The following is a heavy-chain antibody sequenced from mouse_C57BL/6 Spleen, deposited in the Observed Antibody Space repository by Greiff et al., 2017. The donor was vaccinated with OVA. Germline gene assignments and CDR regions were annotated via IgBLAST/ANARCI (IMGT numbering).Heavy chain of an antibody. CDR1: GFTFTSYT. Sequence: QAQLKQSGAELARPGASVKMSCKASGFTFTSYTMHWVKQRPGQGLEWIGYINPSSGYTKYNQKFKDKATLTADKSSSTAYMQLSSLTSEDSAVYYCARSDTTVVEDYWGQGTTLTVSS. D-gene: IGHD1-1*01. CDR2: INPSSGYT. J-gene: IGHJ2*01. CDR3: ARSDTTVVEDY. V-gene: IGHV1-4*01.